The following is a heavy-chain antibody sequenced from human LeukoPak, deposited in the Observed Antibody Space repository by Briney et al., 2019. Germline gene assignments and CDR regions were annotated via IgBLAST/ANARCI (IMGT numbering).Heavy chain of an antibody. CDR3: ARDRAVAGTNLDAFDF. J-gene: IGHJ3*01. CDR1: GYTLTGYY. CDR2: INPNSGGT. Sequence: ASVKVSCKASGYTLTGYYMHWVRQAPGQGLEWMGWINPNSGGTKYAQKFQGRVTMTRDTSISTAYMELSRLRSDDTAVFYCARDRAVAGTNLDAFDFWGQGTMVTVSS. V-gene: IGHV1-2*02. D-gene: IGHD6-19*01.